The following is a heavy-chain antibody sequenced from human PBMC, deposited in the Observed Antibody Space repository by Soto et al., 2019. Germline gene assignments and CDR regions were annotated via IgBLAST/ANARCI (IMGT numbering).Heavy chain of an antibody. CDR3: ARGDRVNGYYDILTGYYYFDY. CDR1: GFTFSSYA. D-gene: IGHD3-9*01. V-gene: IGHV3-30-3*01. Sequence: QVQLVESGGGVVQPGRSLRLSCAASGFTFSSYAMHWVRQAPGKGLEWVAVISYDGSNKYYADSVKGRFTISRDNSKNTLYLQMNSLRAEDTAVYYCARGDRVNGYYDILTGYYYFDYWGQGTLVTVSS. J-gene: IGHJ4*02. CDR2: ISYDGSNK.